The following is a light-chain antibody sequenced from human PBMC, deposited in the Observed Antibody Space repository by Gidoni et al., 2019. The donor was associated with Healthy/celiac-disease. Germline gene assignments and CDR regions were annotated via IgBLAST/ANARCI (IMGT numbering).Light chain of an antibody. CDR3: QQSYSTPQDT. Sequence: DIQMTQSPASLSASVGDRVTITCRPSQSISSYLNWYQQKPGKAPKLLIYAASSLQSGVPSRFSGSGSGTDFTLTLSSLQPEDSATYYCQQSYSTPQDTFGQGTQLEIQ. CDR2: AAS. J-gene: IGKJ2*01. CDR1: QSISSY. V-gene: IGKV1-39*01.